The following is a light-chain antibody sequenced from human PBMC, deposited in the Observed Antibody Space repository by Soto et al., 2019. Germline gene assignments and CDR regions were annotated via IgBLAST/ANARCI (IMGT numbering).Light chain of an antibody. Sequence: EIVLTQSPDTLSLPPGERATLSCRASQSVRSSLAWYQQKPGQAPRLLIYDASNRATGIPARFSGSGSGTDLTLTISSLEPEDFAVYYCQQRSNWPPEVTFGPGTKVDIK. J-gene: IGKJ3*01. V-gene: IGKV3-11*01. CDR3: QQRSNWPPEVT. CDR2: DAS. CDR1: QSVRSS.